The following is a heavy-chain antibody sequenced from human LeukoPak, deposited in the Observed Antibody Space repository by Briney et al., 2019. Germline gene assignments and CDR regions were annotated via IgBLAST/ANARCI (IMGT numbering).Heavy chain of an antibody. D-gene: IGHD3-22*01. J-gene: IGHJ6*03. CDR3: ARARYYYDSSGYYWHYYYYMDV. CDR2: IYYSGST. CDR1: GGSISSSSYY. V-gene: IGHV4-39*01. Sequence: SETLSLTCTVSGGSISSSSYYWGWICQPPGKGLEWIGSIYYSGSTYYNPSLKSRVTISVDTSKNQFSLKLSSVTAADTAVYYCARARYYYDSSGYYWHYYYYMDVWGKGTTVTVSS.